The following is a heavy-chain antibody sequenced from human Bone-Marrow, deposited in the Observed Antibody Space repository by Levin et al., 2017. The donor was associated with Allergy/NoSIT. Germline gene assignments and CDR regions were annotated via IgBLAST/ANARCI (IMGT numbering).Heavy chain of an antibody. CDR2: IWYDGSNK. J-gene: IGHJ4*02. V-gene: IGHV3-33*01. CDR3: ARGGGYCSSTSCYFDY. Sequence: GGSLRLSCAASGFTFSSYGMHWVRQAPGKGLEWVAVIWYDGSNKYYADSVKGRFTISRDNSKNTLYLQMNSLRAEDTAVYYCARGGGYCSSTSCYFDYWGQGTLVTVSS. CDR1: GFTFSSYG. D-gene: IGHD2-2*01.